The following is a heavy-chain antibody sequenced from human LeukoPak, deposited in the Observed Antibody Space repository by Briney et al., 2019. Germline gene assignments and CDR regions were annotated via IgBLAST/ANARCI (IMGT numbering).Heavy chain of an antibody. V-gene: IGHV3-23*01. D-gene: IGHD2-2*01. Sequence: GGSLRLSCAASGFTFSSYAMGWVRQAPGKGLEWVSAISGSGGSTYYADSVKGRFTISRDNSKNTLYLQMNSLRAEDTAVYYCATNQPQTYYFDYWGQGTLVTVSS. CDR1: GFTFSSYA. CDR3: ATNQPQTYYFDY. CDR2: ISGSGGST. J-gene: IGHJ4*02.